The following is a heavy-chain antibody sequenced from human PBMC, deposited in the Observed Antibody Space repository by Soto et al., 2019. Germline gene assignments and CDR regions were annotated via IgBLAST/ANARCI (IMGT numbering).Heavy chain of an antibody. J-gene: IGHJ6*02. CDR2: ISGSGGST. V-gene: IGHV3-23*01. D-gene: IGHD3-3*01. CDR3: AKDFAPDYYYGMDV. Sequence: GGSLRLSCPASGFTFSSYAMSWVRQAPGKGLEWVSAISGSGGSTYYADSVKGRFTISRDNSKNTLYLQMNSLRAEDTAVYYCAKDFAPDYYYGMDVWGQGTTVTVSS. CDR1: GFTFSSYA.